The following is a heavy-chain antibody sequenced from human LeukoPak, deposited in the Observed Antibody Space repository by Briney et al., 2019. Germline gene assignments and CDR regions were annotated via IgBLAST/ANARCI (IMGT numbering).Heavy chain of an antibody. CDR3: ARDPPMYYYDEPGSRDAFDI. D-gene: IGHD3-22*01. CDR1: GFTFSRYG. CDR2: IWYDGSNK. J-gene: IGHJ3*02. V-gene: IGHV3-33*01. Sequence: GGSLRLSCAASGFTFSRYGMHWVRQAPGKGLEWGAVIWYDGSNKYYAESVKGRFTISRDNSKNTLHLQMNSLRAEDTAVYHCARDPPMYYYDEPGSRDAFDIWGQGTMVTVSS.